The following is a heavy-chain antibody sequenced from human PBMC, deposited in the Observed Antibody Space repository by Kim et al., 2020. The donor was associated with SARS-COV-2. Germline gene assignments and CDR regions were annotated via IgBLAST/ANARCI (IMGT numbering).Heavy chain of an antibody. J-gene: IGHJ4*02. CDR1: GYTFTSDA. D-gene: IGHD3-16*01. CDR3: ARDAGEIPY. Sequence: ASVKVSCKASGYTFTSDAMNWVRQAPGQGLEWMGWINTNTGNTTYAQGFTGRVVFTVDTSVSTAYLQISSLKAEDTAVYYCARDAGEIPYWGQGTLVTVSS. V-gene: IGHV7-4-1*02. CDR2: INTNTGNT.